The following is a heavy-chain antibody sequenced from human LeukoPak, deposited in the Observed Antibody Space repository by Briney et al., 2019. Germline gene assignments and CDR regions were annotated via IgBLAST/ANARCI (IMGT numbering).Heavy chain of an antibody. D-gene: IGHD1-26*01. CDR2: INHSGST. V-gene: IGHV4-34*01. CDR1: GGSISGYY. J-gene: IGHJ5*02. CDR3: ARIGIVATGGWFDP. Sequence: PSETLSLTCAVYGGSISGYYWTWIRQPPGKRLEWIGEINHSGSTNYNPSLKSRVTISVDTTKNQFSLKLSSVTAADTAVYYCARIGIVATGGWFDPWGQGTLVIVSS.